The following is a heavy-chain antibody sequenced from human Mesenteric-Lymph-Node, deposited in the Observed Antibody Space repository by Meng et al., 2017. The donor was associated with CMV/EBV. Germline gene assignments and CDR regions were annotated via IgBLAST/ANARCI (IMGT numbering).Heavy chain of an antibody. J-gene: IGHJ4*02. CDR1: AYTFTGYY. V-gene: IGHV1-2*02. D-gene: IGHD4-17*01. Sequence: KASAYTFTGYYMHWVRQAPGQGLEWMGWINPNSGGTNYAQKFQGRVTMTRDTSISTVYMELSRLTSDDTAVYYCARTLGFHNYGDYGFWGQGTLVNVSS. CDR2: INPNSGGT. CDR3: ARTLGFHNYGDYGF.